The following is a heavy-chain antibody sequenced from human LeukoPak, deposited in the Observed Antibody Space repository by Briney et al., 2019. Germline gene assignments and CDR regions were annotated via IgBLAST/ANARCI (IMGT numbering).Heavy chain of an antibody. Sequence: GGSLRLSCAASGFTVSSNYMSWVRQAPGKGLGWVSVIYSGGSTYYADSVKGRFTISRDNSKNTLYLQMNSLRAEDTAVYYCAKDRGGSYYGGEQGLFDYWGQGTLVTVSS. CDR3: AKDRGGSYYGGEQGLFDY. CDR1: GFTVSSNY. V-gene: IGHV3-53*01. J-gene: IGHJ4*02. D-gene: IGHD1-26*01. CDR2: IYSGGST.